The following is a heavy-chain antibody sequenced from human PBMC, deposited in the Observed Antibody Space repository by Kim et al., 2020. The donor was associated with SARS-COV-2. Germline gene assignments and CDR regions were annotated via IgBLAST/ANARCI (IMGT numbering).Heavy chain of an antibody. Sequence: GSNTFYIDYLRGRFTISRRNSKNTVYLQMNSLRAEDTAVYYCARSRWGFTSWGQGTLVTVSS. J-gene: IGHJ5*02. D-gene: IGHD2-21*01. CDR3: ARSRWGFTS. CDR2: GSNT. V-gene: IGHV3-66*01.